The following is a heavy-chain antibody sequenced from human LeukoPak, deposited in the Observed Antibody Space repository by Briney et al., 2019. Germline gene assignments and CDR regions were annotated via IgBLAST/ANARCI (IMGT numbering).Heavy chain of an antibody. V-gene: IGHV4-4*07. CDR3: ARVYYDSSGYYYVN. J-gene: IGHJ4*02. CDR2: IYTSGST. D-gene: IGHD3-22*01. CDR1: GGSISSYY. Sequence: SETLSLTCTVSGGSISSYYWSWIRQPAGKGLEWIGRIYTSGSTNYNPSLKSRVTMSVDTSKNQFSLKLSSVTAADTAVYYRARVYYDSSGYYYVNWGQGTLVTVSS.